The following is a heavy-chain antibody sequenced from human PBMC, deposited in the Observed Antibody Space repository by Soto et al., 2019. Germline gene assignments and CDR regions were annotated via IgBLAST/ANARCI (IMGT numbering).Heavy chain of an antibody. V-gene: IGHV1-18*01. CDR1: GYTFTDSG. Sequence: GASVKVSCKTSGYTFTDSGIGWVRQAPGQGLEWMGWISTDNGNTNYAQELQGRVTMTTDTSTSTAYMELRSLRSDDTAVYYCARELEHWFDPWGQGTLVTVSS. CDR3: ARELEHWFDP. D-gene: IGHD1-1*01. CDR2: ISTDNGNT. J-gene: IGHJ5*02.